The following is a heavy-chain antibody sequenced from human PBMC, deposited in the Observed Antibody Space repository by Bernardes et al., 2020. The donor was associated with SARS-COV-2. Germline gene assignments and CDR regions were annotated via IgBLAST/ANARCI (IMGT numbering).Heavy chain of an antibody. CDR3: ARRINLGTPSPDQNNWFDP. J-gene: IGHJ5*02. D-gene: IGHD7-27*01. Sequence: SETLSLTCTVSGGSISSHHWNWIRQSPGRGLEWIANVDDSGTTLYNPALASRATISVDTSRNQFSLKLSSVTAADTATYYCARRINLGTPSPDQNNWFDPWGQGTLVTVSS. CDR2: VDDSGTT. CDR1: GGSISSHH. V-gene: IGHV4-59*08.